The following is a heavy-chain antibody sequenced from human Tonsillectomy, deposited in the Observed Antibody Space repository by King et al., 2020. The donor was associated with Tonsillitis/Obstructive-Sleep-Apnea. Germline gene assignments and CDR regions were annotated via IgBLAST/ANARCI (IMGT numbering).Heavy chain of an antibody. CDR3: AKDDSAVAGTSGWFDP. J-gene: IGHJ5*02. Sequence: VQLVQSGGGLVQPGGSLRLSCAASGFTFSSYAMSWVRQAPGKGLEWVSAISGSGGSTYYADSVKGRFTISRDNSKNTLYLQMNSLRAADTAVYYCAKDDSAVAGTSGWFDPWGQGTLVTVSS. D-gene: IGHD6-19*01. CDR2: ISGSGGST. CDR1: GFTFSSYA. V-gene: IGHV3-23*04.